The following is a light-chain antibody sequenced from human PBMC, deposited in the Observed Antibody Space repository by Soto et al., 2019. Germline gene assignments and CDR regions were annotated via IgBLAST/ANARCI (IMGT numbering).Light chain of an antibody. V-gene: IGKV1-5*03. CDR1: QSISSW. CDR3: QQYNSWWT. CDR2: KAS. Sequence: DIQMTQSPSTLSESVGDRVTITCRASQSISSWLAWYQQKPGKAPKLLIYKASSLESGVPSRFSGSGSGTEFTLTISSLQPDDFATYYCQQYNSWWTFGQGTKLEIK. J-gene: IGKJ2*02.